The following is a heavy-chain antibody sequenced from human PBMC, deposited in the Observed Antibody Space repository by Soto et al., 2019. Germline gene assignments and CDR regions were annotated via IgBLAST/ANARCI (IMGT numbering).Heavy chain of an antibody. CDR3: ARTTQGGKMDV. Sequence: QVHLQESGPGLVKPSETLSLTCTVSGGSISGYYWSWFRQPPGKGLEWIAYIHYSGNTKYNPSLKVRVSMSKDTSRNQVSLKLSSVTAADTAGYYCARTTQGGKMDVWGQGATVTVSS. CDR2: IHYSGNT. CDR1: GGSISGYY. V-gene: IGHV4-59*01. D-gene: IGHD1-26*01. J-gene: IGHJ6*02.